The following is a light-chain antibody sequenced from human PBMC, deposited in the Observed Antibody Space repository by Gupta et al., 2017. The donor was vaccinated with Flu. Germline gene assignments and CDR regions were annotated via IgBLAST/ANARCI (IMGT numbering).Light chain of an antibody. V-gene: IGKV1-5*03. CDR1: QSISVW. Sequence: DIQMTQSPSTLSASVGDRVTITCRASQSISVWLAWYQQKPGQAPKLLISKASTLESGVPSRFSGSGSGTEFTLTISSLQPDDFATYYCQQENSSSGGFGQGTKLEIK. CDR3: QQENSSSGG. J-gene: IGKJ2*03. CDR2: KAS.